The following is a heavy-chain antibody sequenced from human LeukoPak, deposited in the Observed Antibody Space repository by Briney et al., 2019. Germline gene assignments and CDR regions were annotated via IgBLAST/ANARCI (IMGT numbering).Heavy chain of an antibody. CDR1: GGSISSGGYY. D-gene: IGHD5-18*01. Sequence: PSETLSLTCTVSGGSISSGGYYWSWIRQPPGKGLEWIGYIYHSGSTYYNPSLKSRVTISVDRSKNQFSLKLSSVTAADTAVYYCARWTRVVDTAMASHCLDYWGQGTPVTVSS. CDR2: IYHSGST. J-gene: IGHJ4*02. V-gene: IGHV4-30-2*01. CDR3: ARWTRVVDTAMASHCLDY.